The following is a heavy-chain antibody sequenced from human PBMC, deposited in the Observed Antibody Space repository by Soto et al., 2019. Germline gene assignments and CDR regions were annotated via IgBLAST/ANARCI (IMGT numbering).Heavy chain of an antibody. D-gene: IGHD3-22*01. J-gene: IGHJ4*02. CDR3: ARDSSGYYYPRF. CDR1: GYTFTSYY. Sequence: ASVKVSCKASGYTFTSYYMHWVRQAPGQGLEWMGIINPSGGSTSYAQKFQGRVTMTRDTSTSTVYMELSSLRFEDTAVYYCARDSSGYYYPRFWGQGTLVTVSS. V-gene: IGHV1-46*01. CDR2: INPSGGST.